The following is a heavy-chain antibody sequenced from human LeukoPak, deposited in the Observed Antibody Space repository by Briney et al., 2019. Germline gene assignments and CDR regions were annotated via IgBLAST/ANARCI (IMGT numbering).Heavy chain of an antibody. V-gene: IGHV1-2*02. CDR2: INPNSGGT. CDR1: GYTFTGYY. J-gene: IGHJ4*02. D-gene: IGHD3-9*01. Sequence: ASVKVSCKASGYTFTGYYLHWVRQAPGQGLERMGWINPNSGGTDFAQKFQGRVTMTRDTSISTAYMELSRLRSDDAAVYYCARGTKVTVFKMDYWGQGTLVTVSS. CDR3: ARGTKVTVFKMDY.